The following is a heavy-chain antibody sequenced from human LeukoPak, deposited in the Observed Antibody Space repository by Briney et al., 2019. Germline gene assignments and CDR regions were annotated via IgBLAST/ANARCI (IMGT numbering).Heavy chain of an antibody. V-gene: IGHV3-9*01. CDR2: ISWNSGSI. J-gene: IGHJ2*01. D-gene: IGHD3-16*01. Sequence: GGSLRLSCAASGFTFDDYAMHWVRQAPGKGLEWVSGISWNSGSIGYADSVKGRFTISRDNAKNSLYLQMNSLRAEDTALYYCAKVSRGGSRWYFDLWGRGTLVTVSS. CDR3: AKVSRGGSRWYFDL. CDR1: GFTFDDYA.